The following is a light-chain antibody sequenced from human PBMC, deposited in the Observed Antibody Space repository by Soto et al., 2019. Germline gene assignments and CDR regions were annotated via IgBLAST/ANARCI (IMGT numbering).Light chain of an antibody. Sequence: ETVMTQSPATLSVSPGERAILSCRASQYFGSSLAWYQQKPGQAPRLLIYGASTRATGISARFSGSGSGTEFTLTISNLQSEDFAVYYCQQYNTWPRTFGQGTKVEIK. J-gene: IGKJ1*01. CDR3: QQYNTWPRT. CDR1: QYFGSS. V-gene: IGKV3-15*01. CDR2: GAS.